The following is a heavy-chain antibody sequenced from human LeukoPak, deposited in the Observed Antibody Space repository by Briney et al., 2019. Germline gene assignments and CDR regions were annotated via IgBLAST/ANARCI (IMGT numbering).Heavy chain of an antibody. CDR2: ILYDGRHK. D-gene: IGHD5-12*01. CDR1: RFTSTSSG. J-gene: IGHJ4*02. Sequence: GGSLRLSCAPPRFTSTSSGVYSVPQAPGKGLEWVAFILYDGRHKYYADSVKGRFTISRDNSKNTLYLQMNSLRAEDTAVYYCAKDLKGCWIELAHDYWGQGTLVTVSS. CDR3: AKDLKGCWIELAHDY. V-gene: IGHV3-30*02.